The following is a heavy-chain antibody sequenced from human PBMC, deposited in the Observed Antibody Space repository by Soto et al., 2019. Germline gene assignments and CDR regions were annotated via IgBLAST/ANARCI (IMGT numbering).Heavy chain of an antibody. CDR1: GASMSSGGYY. V-gene: IGHV4-31*03. J-gene: IGHJ5*02. D-gene: IGHD6-6*01. CDR2: IYYSGST. CDR3: ARDRHNNFFDP. Sequence: QVQLQESGPGLVKPSQTLSLTCTVSGASMSSGGYYWTWIRQSPGKGLEWIGYIYYSGSTYYNPSLESRVAISLDTSRSQFSLTLHSGTAADTAIYYCARDRHNNFFDPWGQGTLVTVSS.